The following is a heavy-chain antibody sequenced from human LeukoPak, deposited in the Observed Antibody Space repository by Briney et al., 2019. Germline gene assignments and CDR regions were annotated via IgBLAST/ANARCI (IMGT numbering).Heavy chain of an antibody. CDR1: GGSISSYY. D-gene: IGHD2-8*01. J-gene: IGHJ3*02. CDR2: IYTSGST. V-gene: IGHV4-4*07. Sequence: PSETLSLTCTVSGGSISSYYWSWIRQLAGKGLEWIGRIYTSGSTNYNPSLKSRVTMSVDTSKNQFSLKLSSVTAADTAVYYCARDLPTRYCTNGVCYYQDAFDIWGQGTMVTVSS. CDR3: ARDLPTRYCTNGVCYYQDAFDI.